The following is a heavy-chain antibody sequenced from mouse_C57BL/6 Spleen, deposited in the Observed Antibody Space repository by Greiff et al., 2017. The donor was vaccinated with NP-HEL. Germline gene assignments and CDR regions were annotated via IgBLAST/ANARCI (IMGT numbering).Heavy chain of an antibody. V-gene: IGHV1-5*01. CDR3: TRGWDYLYYFDY. J-gene: IGHJ2*01. CDR1: GYTFTSYW. D-gene: IGHD2-13*01. Sequence: VQLQQSGTVLARPGASVKMSCKTSGYTFTSYWMHWVKQRPGQGLEWIGAIYPGNSDTSYNQKFKGKAKLTAVTSASTAYMELSSLTNEDSAVYYCTRGWDYLYYFDYWGQGTTLTVSS. CDR2: IYPGNSDT.